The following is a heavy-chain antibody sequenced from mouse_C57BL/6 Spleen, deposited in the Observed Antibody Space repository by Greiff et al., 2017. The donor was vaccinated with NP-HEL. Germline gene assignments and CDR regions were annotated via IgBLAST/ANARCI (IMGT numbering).Heavy chain of an antibody. CDR1: GYTFTSYW. J-gene: IGHJ2*01. CDR3: ARSYYGSSLYYFDY. V-gene: IGHV1-64*01. D-gene: IGHD1-1*01. Sequence: QVQLQQPGAELVKPGASVKLSCKASGYTFTSYWMLWVKQRPGQGLEWIGMIHPNSGSTNYNEKFKSKATLTVDKSSSTAYMQLSSLTSEDSAVYYCARSYYGSSLYYFDYWGQGTTLTVSS. CDR2: IHPNSGST.